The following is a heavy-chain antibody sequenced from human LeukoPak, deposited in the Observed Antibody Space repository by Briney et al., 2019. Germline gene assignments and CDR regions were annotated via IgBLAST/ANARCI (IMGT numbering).Heavy chain of an antibody. CDR2: IYYSGST. J-gene: IGHJ5*02. Sequence: SETLSLTCTVSGGSISSYYWSWIRQPPGKGLEWIGYIYYSGSTDYNPSLKSRVTISVDTSKNQFSLKLSSVTAADTAVYYCARHERLLDYGDSHWFDPWGQGTLVTVSS. V-gene: IGHV4-59*08. CDR1: GGSISSYY. D-gene: IGHD4-17*01. CDR3: ARHERLLDYGDSHWFDP.